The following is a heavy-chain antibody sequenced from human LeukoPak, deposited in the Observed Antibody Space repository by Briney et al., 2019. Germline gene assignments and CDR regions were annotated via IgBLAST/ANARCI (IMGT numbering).Heavy chain of an antibody. CDR2: ISYDGSNK. J-gene: IGHJ5*02. Sequence: PGGSLRLSCAASGFTFSSYAMHWVRQAPGKGLEWVAVISYDGSNKYYADSVKGRFTISRDNSKNTLYLQMNSLRAEDTAVYYCARVLLRYNYNANWFDPWGQGTLVTVSS. CDR3: ARVLLRYNYNANWFDP. CDR1: GFTFSSYA. V-gene: IGHV3-30*01. D-gene: IGHD1-1*01.